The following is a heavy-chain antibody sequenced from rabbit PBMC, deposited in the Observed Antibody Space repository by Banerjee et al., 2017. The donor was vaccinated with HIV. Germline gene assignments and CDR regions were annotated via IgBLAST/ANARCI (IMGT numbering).Heavy chain of an antibody. CDR3: ARDQYAGYDGYGYGFYL. V-gene: IGHV1S45*01. CDR2: INTSTGNT. D-gene: IGHD6-1*01. CDR1: GFSLSSNDM. J-gene: IGHJ4*01. Sequence: QEQLKETGGGLVQPGESLTLSCKISGFSLSSNDMSWVRQAPGKGLEWIACINTSTGNTVYASWAKGRFTISKTSSTTVTLQMTSLTAADTATYFCARDQYAGYDGYGYGFYLWGPGDPGHRL.